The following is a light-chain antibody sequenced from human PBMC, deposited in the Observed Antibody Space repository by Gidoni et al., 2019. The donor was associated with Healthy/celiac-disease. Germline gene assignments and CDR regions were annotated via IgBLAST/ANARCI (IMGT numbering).Light chain of an antibody. Sequence: IALTQSPATLSLSPGERATLSCRASQSVSSSYLAWYQQKPGQAPRLLIYGASSRATGIPDRFSGSGSGTDFTLTIIRLEPEYFAVYYCQQYGSSPGYTFGQGTKLEIK. CDR3: QQYGSSPGYT. CDR1: QSVSSSY. V-gene: IGKV3-20*01. J-gene: IGKJ2*01. CDR2: GAS.